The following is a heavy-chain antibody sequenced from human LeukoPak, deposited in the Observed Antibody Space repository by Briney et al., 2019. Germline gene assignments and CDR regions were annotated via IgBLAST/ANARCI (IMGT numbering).Heavy chain of an antibody. V-gene: IGHV3-23*01. CDR2: ISGSGGST. Sequence: GGSLRLSCAASGFTFGSYAMSWVRQAPGKGLEWVSAISGSGGSTYYADSVKGRFTISRDNSKNTLYLQMNNLRAEDTAVYYCAKDFSGTHLNWFDPWGQGTLVTVSS. CDR1: GFTFGSYA. J-gene: IGHJ5*02. D-gene: IGHD2-2*01. CDR3: AKDFSGTHLNWFDP.